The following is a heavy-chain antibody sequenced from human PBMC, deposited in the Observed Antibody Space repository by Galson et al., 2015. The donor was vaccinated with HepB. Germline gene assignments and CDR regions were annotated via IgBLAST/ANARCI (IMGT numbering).Heavy chain of an antibody. J-gene: IGHJ4*02. CDR1: GGSISSYY. D-gene: IGHD4-17*01. CDR2: IYYSGST. CDR3: ARRGDYGANFDY. Sequence: ETLSLTCTVSGGSISSYYWSWIRQPPGKGLEWIGYIYYSGSTNYNPSLKSRVTISVDTSKNQFSLKLSSVTAADTAVYYCARRGDYGANFDYWGQGTLVTVSS. V-gene: IGHV4-59*01.